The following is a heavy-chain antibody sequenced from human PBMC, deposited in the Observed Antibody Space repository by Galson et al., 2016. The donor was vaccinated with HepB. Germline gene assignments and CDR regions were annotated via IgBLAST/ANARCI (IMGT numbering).Heavy chain of an antibody. J-gene: IGHJ6*02. CDR1: GFTFSSYW. V-gene: IGHV3-74*01. Sequence: SLRLSCAASGFTFSSYWMYWVRQAPGKGLVWVSRIDSDGIITAYADSVKGRFTISRDNAKNTLYLQMNSLSAEDTAVYYCATGGGRRSKYYGMDVWGHGTMVTVSS. CDR2: IDSDGIIT. CDR3: ATGGGRRSKYYGMDV. D-gene: IGHD1-26*01.